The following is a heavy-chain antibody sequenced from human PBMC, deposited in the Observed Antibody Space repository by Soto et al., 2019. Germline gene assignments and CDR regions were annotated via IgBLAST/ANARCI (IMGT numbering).Heavy chain of an antibody. CDR2: IYYSGST. CDR1: GGSISSGGYY. Sequence: SETLSLTCTVSGGSISSGGYYWSWIRQHPGKGLEWIGYIYYSGSTYYNPSLKSRVTISVDTSKNQFSLKLSSVTAADTAVYYCARDRDSNFHSFDYWRQRTLVTVSS. D-gene: IGHD4-4*01. CDR3: ARDRDSNFHSFDY. V-gene: IGHV4-31*03. J-gene: IGHJ4*02.